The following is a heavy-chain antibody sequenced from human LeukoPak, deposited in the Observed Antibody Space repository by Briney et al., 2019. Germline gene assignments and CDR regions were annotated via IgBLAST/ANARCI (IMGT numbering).Heavy chain of an antibody. Sequence: PGGSLRLSCAASGFTVSSNYMSWVRQAPGKGLEWVSVIYSGGSTYYADSVKGRFTISRDGSENTLYLQMNSLRAEDTAVYYCARVSTTIGYFDYWGRGTLVTVSA. CDR1: GFTVSSNY. J-gene: IGHJ4*02. CDR2: IYSGGST. V-gene: IGHV3-66*02. CDR3: ARVSTTIGYFDY. D-gene: IGHD4-11*01.